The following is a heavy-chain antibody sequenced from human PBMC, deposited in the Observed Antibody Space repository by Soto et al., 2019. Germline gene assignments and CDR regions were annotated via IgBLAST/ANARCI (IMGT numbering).Heavy chain of an antibody. CDR1: GFTFSGSA. V-gene: IGHV3-73*02. CDR3: TWYYYGSGSYSHY. CDR2: IRSKANSYAT. D-gene: IGHD3-10*01. Sequence: EVQLVESGGGLVQPGGSLKLSCAASGFTFSGSAMHWVRQASGKGLEWVGRIRSKANSYATAYAASVKGRFTISRDDSKSTAYLQMNSLNTEDTAVYYCTWYYYGSGSYSHYWGQGALVAVSS. J-gene: IGHJ4*02.